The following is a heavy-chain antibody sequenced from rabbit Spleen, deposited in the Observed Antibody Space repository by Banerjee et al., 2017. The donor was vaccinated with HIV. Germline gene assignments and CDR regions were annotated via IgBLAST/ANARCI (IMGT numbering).Heavy chain of an antibody. D-gene: IGHD1-1*01. CDR1: GFSFSGIYY. CDR3: ARDLVAVIGWNFSL. V-gene: IGHV1S40*01. Sequence: QSLEESRGGLVTPGGSLTLTCTASGFSFSGIYYMCWVRQAPGKGLEWIACIYAGSSGNTYSATWAKGRFTISKTSPTTVTLQMTSLTAADTATYFCARDLVAVIGWNFSLWGQGTLVTVS. J-gene: IGHJ3*01. CDR2: IYAGSSGNT.